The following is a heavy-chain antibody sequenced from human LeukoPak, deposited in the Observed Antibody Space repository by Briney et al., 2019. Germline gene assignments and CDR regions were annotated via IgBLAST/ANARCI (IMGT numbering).Heavy chain of an antibody. CDR2: IIPIFGTA. CDR1: EGTFSSYA. D-gene: IGHD3-3*01. J-gene: IGHJ5*02. CDR3: ARSYPGDFWSGSWFDP. V-gene: IGHV1-69*05. Sequence: ASVKVSCKTSEGTFSSYAISWVRQAPGQGLEWMGGIIPIFGTANYAQKFQGRVTITTDESTSTAYMELSSLRSEDTAVYYCARSYPGDFWSGSWFDPWGQGTLVTVSS.